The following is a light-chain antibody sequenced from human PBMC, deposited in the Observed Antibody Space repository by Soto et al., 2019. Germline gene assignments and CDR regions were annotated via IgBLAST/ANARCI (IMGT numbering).Light chain of an antibody. J-gene: IGKJ4*01. CDR2: DAV. V-gene: IGKV3-20*01. Sequence: EIVLTQSPGTLSLSPGERATLSCRASQTVSRNYLAWYQQKPGQAPRLLIFDAVSRATGIPARFSGSGSGTDFTLTIRRLAHEDFAVYYCQQYGSSYTFGGGTKVEIK. CDR1: QTVSRNY. CDR3: QQYGSSYT.